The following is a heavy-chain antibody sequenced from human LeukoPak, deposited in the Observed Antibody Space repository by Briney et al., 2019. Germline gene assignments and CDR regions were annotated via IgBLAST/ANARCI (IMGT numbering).Heavy chain of an antibody. CDR1: GVSINTCCYY. D-gene: IGHD5-18*01. CDR3: ARGRSYGFDFDS. CDR2: KYYSGST. Sequence: SETLSLTCDVSGVSINTCCYYWTWIRQPPGKGLEWIGYKYYSGSTRFNSSLRSRLTISLDSSKNQFSLRLTSVTAADTAVYYCARGRSYGFDFDSWGPGTLVIVSS. J-gene: IGHJ4*02. V-gene: IGHV4-61*01.